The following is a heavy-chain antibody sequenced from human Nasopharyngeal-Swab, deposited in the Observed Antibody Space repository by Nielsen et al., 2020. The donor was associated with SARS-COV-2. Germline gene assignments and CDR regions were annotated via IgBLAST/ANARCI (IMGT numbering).Heavy chain of an antibody. CDR1: GFTFSSFG. J-gene: IGHJ4*02. V-gene: IGHV3-30*03. Sequence: GGSLRPSCAASGFTFSSFGMHWVRQAPGKGLEWVAFIAHDASNEYYGDSVKGRFSISRDSSKNTLYLQMDSLRGKDTAVYYCARDAPAHYGAFYWGRGTLVTVSS. CDR3: ARDAPAHYGAFY. D-gene: IGHD4-17*01. CDR2: IAHDASNE.